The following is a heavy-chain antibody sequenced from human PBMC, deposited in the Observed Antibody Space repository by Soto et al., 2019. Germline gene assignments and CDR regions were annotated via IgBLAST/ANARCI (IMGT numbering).Heavy chain of an antibody. CDR2: ISHDGSNN. CDR1: GFTFSSYA. V-gene: IGHV3-30-3*01. Sequence: QVHLVESGGGVVQPGRSLRLSCAASGFTFSSYAMHWVRQAPGKGLEWVAHISHDGSNNYYAYSVKGRFTISRDNSKNMVYLQMNSLRVDDTAVYYCARDRSMVVVVPGYWGQGTLVTVSS. D-gene: IGHD2-2*01. J-gene: IGHJ4*02. CDR3: ARDRSMVVVVPGY.